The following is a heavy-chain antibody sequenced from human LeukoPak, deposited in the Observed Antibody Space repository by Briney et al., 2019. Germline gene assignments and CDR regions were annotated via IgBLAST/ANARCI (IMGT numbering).Heavy chain of an antibody. D-gene: IGHD3-10*01. CDR1: GFTFSSYW. CDR3: ARGMSGELLVDY. J-gene: IGHJ4*02. CDR2: IKQDGSEK. V-gene: IGHV3-7*01. Sequence: PGGSLRLSCAASGFTFSSYWMSWVRQAPGKWLEWVANIKQDGSEKYYVDSVKGRFTISRDNAKNSLYLQMNSLRAEDTAVYYCARGMSGELLVDYWRQGTLVTVSS.